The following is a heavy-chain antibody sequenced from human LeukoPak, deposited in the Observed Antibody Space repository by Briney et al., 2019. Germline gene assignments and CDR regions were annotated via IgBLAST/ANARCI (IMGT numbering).Heavy chain of an antibody. V-gene: IGHV1-8*01. CDR3: ARGTMGATTGYYYYYMDV. J-gene: IGHJ6*03. CDR1: GYTFTSYD. D-gene: IGHD1-26*01. Sequence: ASVKVSCKACGYTFTSYDINWVRQATGQGLEWMGWMNPNSGNTGYAQKFQGRVTMTRNTSISTAYMELSSLRSEDTAVYYCARGTMGATTGYYYYYMDVWGKGTTVTVSS. CDR2: MNPNSGNT.